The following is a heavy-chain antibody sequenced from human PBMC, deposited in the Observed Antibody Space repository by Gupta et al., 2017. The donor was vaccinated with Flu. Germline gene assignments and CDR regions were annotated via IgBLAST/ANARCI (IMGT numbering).Heavy chain of an antibody. CDR2: INHSGST. V-gene: IGHV4-34*01. D-gene: IGHD6-13*01. J-gene: IGHJ5*02. Sequence: WRWIRQPPGKGLEWIGEINHSGSTNYNPSLKSRVTISVDTSKNQFSLKLSSVTAADTAVYYCARVLPQQLVRFSLSWFDPWGQGTLVTVSS. CDR3: ARVLPQQLVRFSLSWFDP.